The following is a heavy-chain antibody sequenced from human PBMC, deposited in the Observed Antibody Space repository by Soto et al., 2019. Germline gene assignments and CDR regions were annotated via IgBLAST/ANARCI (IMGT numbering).Heavy chain of an antibody. CDR2: INHSGST. D-gene: IGHD2-15*01. CDR1: GGSFSGYY. CDR3: ARGGIVVVVAATKYNWFDP. Sequence: SETLSLTCAVYGGSFSGYYWSWIRQPPGKGLEWIGEINHSGSTNYNPSLKSRVTISVDTSKNQFSLKLSSVTAADTAVYYCARGGIVVVVAATKYNWFDPWGQGTLVTVSS. J-gene: IGHJ5*02. V-gene: IGHV4-34*01.